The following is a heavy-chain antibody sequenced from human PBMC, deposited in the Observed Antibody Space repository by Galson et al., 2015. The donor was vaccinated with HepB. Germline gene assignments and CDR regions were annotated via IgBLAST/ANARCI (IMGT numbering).Heavy chain of an antibody. CDR3: ARDGPGDYTAQSPSDY. V-gene: IGHV3-48*04. CDR2: ISSSGSTI. CDR1: GFTFSSYS. J-gene: IGHJ4*02. Sequence: SLRLSCAASGFTFSSYSMNWVRQAPGKGLEWISYISSSGSTIYYADSVKGRFTISRDNAKNSLYLRMNSLRAEDTAVYYCARDGPGDYTAQSPSDYWGQGTLVTVSS. D-gene: IGHD4-17*01.